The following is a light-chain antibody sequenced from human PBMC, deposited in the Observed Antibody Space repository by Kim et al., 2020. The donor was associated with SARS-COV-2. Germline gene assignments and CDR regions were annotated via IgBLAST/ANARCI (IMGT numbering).Light chain of an antibody. Sequence: PGETARLSGGGNSIGRKGVSGYRKKSGQAPVLVISYDSDRPSGIPERFSGSNSGNTATLIISRVEAGDEADYYCQVWDSSSDHRVVFGGGTQLTVL. J-gene: IGLJ2*01. CDR2: YDS. CDR1: SIGRKG. CDR3: QVWDSSSDHRVV. V-gene: IGLV3-21*04.